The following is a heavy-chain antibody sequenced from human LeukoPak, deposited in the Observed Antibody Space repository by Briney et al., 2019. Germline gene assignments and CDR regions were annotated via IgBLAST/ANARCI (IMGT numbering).Heavy chain of an antibody. J-gene: IGHJ4*02. CDR3: ARRIAAAVVFDY. V-gene: IGHV5-51*01. D-gene: IGHD6-13*01. CDR1: GYSFSSYW. Sequence: GESLKISCKGSGYSFSSYWIAWVRQMPGKGLEWMGIIYPGDSDTRYSPSFQGQVTISADKSVSTAYLQWGSLKASDTAMYYCARRIAAAVVFDYWGQGTLLTVSS. CDR2: IYPGDSDT.